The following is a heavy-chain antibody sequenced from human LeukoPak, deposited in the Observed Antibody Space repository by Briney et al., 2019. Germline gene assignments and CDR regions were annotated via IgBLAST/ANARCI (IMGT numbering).Heavy chain of an antibody. CDR3: ARALKIWDGDAFDI. D-gene: IGHD1-26*01. J-gene: IGHJ3*02. Sequence: SETLSLTCTVSGGSISSYYWSWIRQPPGKGLEWIGYIYHSGSTYYNPSLKSRVTISVDRSKNQFSLKLSSVTAADTAVYYCARALKIWDGDAFDIWGQGTMVTVSS. CDR2: IYHSGST. CDR1: GGSISSYY. V-gene: IGHV4-59*12.